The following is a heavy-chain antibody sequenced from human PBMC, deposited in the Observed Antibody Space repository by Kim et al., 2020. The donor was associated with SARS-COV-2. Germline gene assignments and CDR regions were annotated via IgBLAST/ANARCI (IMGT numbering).Heavy chain of an antibody. Sequence: GGSLRLSCAASGFTFSSHSMNWVRQAPGKGLEWVSYISSSTSTMYYADSVKGRFTISRDNAKKSLYLQMNSLRAEDTAVYYCARMSSSTRAGYWGQGTLVTVSS. CDR2: ISSSTSTM. D-gene: IGHD6-19*01. V-gene: IGHV3-48*04. CDR3: ARMSSSTRAGY. CDR1: GFTFSSHS. J-gene: IGHJ4*02.